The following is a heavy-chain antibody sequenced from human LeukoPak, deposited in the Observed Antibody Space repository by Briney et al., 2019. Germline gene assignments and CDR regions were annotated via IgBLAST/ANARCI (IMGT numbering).Heavy chain of an antibody. CDR2: INWNGGST. V-gene: IGHV3-20*04. CDR3: ARAGEIAARLYYYYYMDV. J-gene: IGHJ6*03. D-gene: IGHD6-6*01. CDR1: GFTFDDYG. Sequence: GGSLRLSCAASGFTFDDYGMSWVRQAPGKGLEWVSGINWNGGSTGYADSVKGRFTISRDNAKNSLYLQMNSLRAEDTALYYCARAGEIAARLYYYYYMDVWGKGTTVTVSS.